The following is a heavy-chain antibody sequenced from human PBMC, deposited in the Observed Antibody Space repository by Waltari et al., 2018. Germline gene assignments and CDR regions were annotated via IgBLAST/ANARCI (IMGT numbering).Heavy chain of an antibody. J-gene: IGHJ6*02. Sequence: QVQLQESGPGLVKHSQTLSLTCTVSGGSISSGGYYWSWIRQPPGKGLELIGYIYYSCNTYYNPVLKRRVSISVDTPRNQFSLKLTSVTAADTAVYYCARDRWGEYNHGDYFYYGLDVWGQGTTVTVSS. CDR3: ARDRWGEYNHGDYFYYGLDV. D-gene: IGHD4-17*01. CDR1: GGSISSGGYY. V-gene: IGHV4-31*03. CDR2: IYYSCNT.